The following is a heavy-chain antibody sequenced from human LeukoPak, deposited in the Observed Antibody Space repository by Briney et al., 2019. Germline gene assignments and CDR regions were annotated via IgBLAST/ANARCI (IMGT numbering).Heavy chain of an antibody. D-gene: IGHD5-12*01. CDR1: GYTFTSYG. CDR2: ISAYNGNT. CDR3: ARDWIGYSGYDNLKGYYYYYMDV. J-gene: IGHJ6*03. V-gene: IGHV1-18*01. Sequence: ASVKVSCKASGYTFTSYGISWVRQAPGQGLEWMGWISAYNGNTNYAQKLQGRVTMTTDTSTSTAYMELRSLRSDDTAVYYCARDWIGYSGYDNLKGYYYYYMDVWGKGTTVTISS.